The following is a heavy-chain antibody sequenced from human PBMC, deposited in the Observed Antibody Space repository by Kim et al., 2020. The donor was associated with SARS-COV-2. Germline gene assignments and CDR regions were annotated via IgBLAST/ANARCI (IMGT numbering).Heavy chain of an antibody. CDR1: GGSFSGYY. J-gene: IGHJ4*02. Sequence: SETLSLTCAVYGGSFSGYYWSWIRQPPGKGLEWIGEINHSGSTNYNPSLKSRVTISVDTSKNQFSLKLSSVTAADTAVYYCARDGVATISGWGQGTLVTV. D-gene: IGHD5-12*01. CDR3: ARDGVATISG. CDR2: INHSGST. V-gene: IGHV4-34*01.